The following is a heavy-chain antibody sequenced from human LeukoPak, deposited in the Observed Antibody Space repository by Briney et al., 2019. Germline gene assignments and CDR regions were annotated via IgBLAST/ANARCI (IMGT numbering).Heavy chain of an antibody. Sequence: GGSLRLSCAASGFTFSDYGRNWVRQAPGKGLEWVSYISSSPINIYYADSVRGRFTISRDNAKNSVFLQMNSLRAEDTAVYYCARGSADDADKWINPWGQGTLVTVSS. V-gene: IGHV3-48*03. CDR2: ISSSPINI. CDR1: GFTFSDYG. CDR3: ARGSADDADKWINP. J-gene: IGHJ5*02. D-gene: IGHD1-1*01.